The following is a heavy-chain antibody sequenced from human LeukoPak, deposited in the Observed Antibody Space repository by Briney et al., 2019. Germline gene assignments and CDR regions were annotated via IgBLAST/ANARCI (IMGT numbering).Heavy chain of an antibody. V-gene: IGHV3-53*01. Sequence: PGGSLRLSCAASGFTVSSNYMSWVRQAPGKGLEWVSAIYTGGATYYADSVRGRFTISRDKSKNTRYLQMNSLRAEDTAVYYCATNSGWNYFGYWGQGTLVTVSS. CDR1: GFTVSSNY. J-gene: IGHJ4*02. D-gene: IGHD5-12*01. CDR3: ATNSGWNYFGY. CDR2: IYTGGAT.